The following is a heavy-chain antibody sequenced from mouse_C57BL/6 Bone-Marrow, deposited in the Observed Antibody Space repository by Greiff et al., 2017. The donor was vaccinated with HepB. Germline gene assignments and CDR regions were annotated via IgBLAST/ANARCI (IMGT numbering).Heavy chain of an antibody. D-gene: IGHD1-1*01. CDR2: IYPGDGDT. CDR1: GYAFSSSW. CDR3: ASTVPWYFDV. J-gene: IGHJ1*03. V-gene: IGHV1-82*01. Sequence: VKLQESGPELVKPGASVKISCKASGYAFSSSWMNWVKQRPGKGLEWIGRIYPGDGDTNYNGKFKGKATLTADKSSSTAYMQLSSLTSEDSAVYFCASTVPWYFDVWGTGTTVTVSS.